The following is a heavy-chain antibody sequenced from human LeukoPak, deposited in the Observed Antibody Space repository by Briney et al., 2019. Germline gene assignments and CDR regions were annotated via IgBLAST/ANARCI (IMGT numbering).Heavy chain of an antibody. J-gene: IGHJ4*02. CDR1: GFTFSTYA. D-gene: IGHD1-1*01. Sequence: PGGSLRLSCAASGFTFSTYAVSWIRQAPGKGLEWVSIISGSGGSTYYADSVKGRFTISRDNSKNMLYLQMNSLRAEDTAVYYCAKERLTTTAFDYWGQGTLVTVSS. CDR2: ISGSGGST. CDR3: AKERLTTTAFDY. V-gene: IGHV3-23*01.